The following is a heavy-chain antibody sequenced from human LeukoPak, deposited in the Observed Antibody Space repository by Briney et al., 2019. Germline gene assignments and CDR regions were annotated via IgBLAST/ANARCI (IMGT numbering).Heavy chain of an antibody. V-gene: IGHV3-49*03. J-gene: IGHJ4*02. CDR3: TRIGTMIVVVSYFDY. D-gene: IGHD3-22*01. CDR1: GFTFGDYA. Sequence: GGSLRLSCTASGFTFGDYAMSWFRQAPGKGLEWVGFIRSKTYGGTTEYAASVKGRFTISRDDSKSIAYLQMNSLKTEDTAVYYCTRIGTMIVVVSYFDYWGQGTLVTVSS. CDR2: IRSKTYGGTT.